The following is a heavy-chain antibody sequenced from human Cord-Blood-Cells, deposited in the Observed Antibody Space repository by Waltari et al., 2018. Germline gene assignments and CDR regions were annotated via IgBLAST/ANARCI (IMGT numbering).Heavy chain of an antibody. CDR3: ASLGRVVVPAAIEQLEDY. V-gene: IGHV1-2*02. D-gene: IGHD2-2*02. CDR2: INPNSGGT. J-gene: IGHJ4*02. CDR1: GYTSTGYY. Sequence: QVQLVQAGAEVKKPGASVKVSCKASGYTSTGYYMHRVRQAPRQRLEWMGWINPNSGGTNYAQKFQGRVTMTRDTSISTAYMELSRLRSDDTAVYYCASLGRVVVPAAIEQLEDYWGQGTLVTVSS.